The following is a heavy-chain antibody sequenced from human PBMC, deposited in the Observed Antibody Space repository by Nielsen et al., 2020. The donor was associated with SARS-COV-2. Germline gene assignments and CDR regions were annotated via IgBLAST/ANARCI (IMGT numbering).Heavy chain of an antibody. CDR1: GGSISSYY. V-gene: IGHV4-59*01. CDR3: AKVGTEMATIGMFDI. CDR2: IYYSGST. D-gene: IGHD5-24*01. J-gene: IGHJ3*02. Sequence: SETLSLTCTVSGGSISSYYWSWIRQPPGKGLEWIGYIYYSGSTNYNPSLKSRVTISVDTSKNQFSLKLSSVTAADTAVYYCAKVGTEMATIGMFDIWGQGTMVTVSS.